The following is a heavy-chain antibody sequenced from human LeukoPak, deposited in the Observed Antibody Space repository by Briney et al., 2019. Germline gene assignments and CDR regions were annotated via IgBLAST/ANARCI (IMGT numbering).Heavy chain of an antibody. V-gene: IGHV3-23*01. D-gene: IGHD3-22*01. J-gene: IGHJ4*02. CDR2: ISVSGNT. CDR3: ARHVVAVGFDY. CDR1: GFTLSSYA. Sequence: PGGSLRLSCAASGFTLSSYAMSWVRQGPGKGLEWVSAISVSGNTYHADSVKGRFTISRDSSKNTLYLQMNSLRAEDTAVYYCARHVVAVGFDYWGQGTLVTVSS.